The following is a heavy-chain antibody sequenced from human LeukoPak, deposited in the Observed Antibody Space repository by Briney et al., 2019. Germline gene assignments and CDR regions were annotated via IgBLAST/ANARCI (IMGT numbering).Heavy chain of an antibody. V-gene: IGHV3-23*01. J-gene: IGHJ4*02. Sequence: GGSLRLSCAASGFTFSSYAMSWVRQAPGKGLEWVSAISGSGGSTYYSDSVKGRFTISRDNSKNTPYLQMNSLRAEDTAVYYCAKDCRRDGYNSVDYWGQGTLVTVSS. CDR2: ISGSGGST. CDR3: AKDCRRDGYNSVDY. D-gene: IGHD5-24*01. CDR1: GFTFSSYA.